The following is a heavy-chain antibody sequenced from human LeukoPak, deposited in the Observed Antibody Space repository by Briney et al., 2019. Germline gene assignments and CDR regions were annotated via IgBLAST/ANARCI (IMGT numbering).Heavy chain of an antibody. CDR3: ARKDYTSGWYDY. CDR1: GGSISSSNW. V-gene: IGHV4-4*02. D-gene: IGHD6-19*01. CDR2: IYHSGST. J-gene: IGHJ4*02. Sequence: PSETLSLTCAVSGGSISSSNWWSWVRQPPGKGLEWIGEIYHSGSTNYNPSLKSRVTISVDKSKNQFSLRLSSVTAADTAVYYCARKDYTSGWYDYWGQGTLVTVSS.